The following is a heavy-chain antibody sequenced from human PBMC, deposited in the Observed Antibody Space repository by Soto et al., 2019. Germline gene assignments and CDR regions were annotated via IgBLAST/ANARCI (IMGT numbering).Heavy chain of an antibody. CDR2: ITGSGVST. CDR3: ANDAKTTSGWLLDS. V-gene: IGHV3-23*01. D-gene: IGHD6-13*01. J-gene: IGHJ4*02. Sequence: SLRLSCAASGFTFSSYAMTCVRQAPGKGLEWVSTITGSGVSTYHAGSVKRRFTISRDNSANTLYLQMNGLSAEDTSVYYFANDAKTTSGWLLDSWSPGTLVTGSS. CDR1: GFTFSSYA.